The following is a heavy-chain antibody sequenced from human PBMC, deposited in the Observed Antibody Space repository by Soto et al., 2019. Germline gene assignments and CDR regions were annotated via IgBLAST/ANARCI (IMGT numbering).Heavy chain of an antibody. CDR3: AKCWQGSGGSCYSSVH. D-gene: IGHD2-15*01. CDR2: ISGSGGST. J-gene: IGHJ4*02. V-gene: IGHV3-23*01. CDR1: GFTFSSYA. Sequence: EVQLLESGGGLVQPGGSLRLSCAASGFTFSSYAMSWVRQAPGKGLEWVSAISGSGGSTYYADSVKGRFTISSDNSKNTLYLQMNSLRAEDTAVYYCAKCWQGSGGSCYSSVHWGQGTLVTVSS.